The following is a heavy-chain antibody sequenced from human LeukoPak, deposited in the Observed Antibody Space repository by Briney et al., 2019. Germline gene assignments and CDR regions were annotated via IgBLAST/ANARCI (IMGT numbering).Heavy chain of an antibody. V-gene: IGHV4-4*02. CDR3: ARDTMVRGVIGY. CDR1: VGSISSSNW. J-gene: IGHJ4*02. Sequence: SETLSLTCAFSVGSISSSNWWSGVRQPPGKGLEWIGEIYHSGSTNYNPSLKRRVTISLDKSKKQFSLKLSSVTDAETAVYYCARDTMVRGVIGYWGEGNLVTVSS. D-gene: IGHD3-10*01. CDR2: IYHSGST.